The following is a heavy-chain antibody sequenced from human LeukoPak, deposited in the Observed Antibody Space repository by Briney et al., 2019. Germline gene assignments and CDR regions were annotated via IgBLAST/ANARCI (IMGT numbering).Heavy chain of an antibody. CDR1: GGSVSSGSYY. Sequence: SETLSLTCTVSGGSVSSGSYYWSWLRQPPGKGLEWFGYIYYSGSTNSNPSLKSRVTISVDTSKNQFSLKLSSVTAADTAVYYCAREPEPDYYGSGRGFDMDVWGKGTTVTVSS. V-gene: IGHV4-61*01. D-gene: IGHD3-10*01. CDR3: AREPEPDYYGSGRGFDMDV. CDR2: IYYSGST. J-gene: IGHJ6*04.